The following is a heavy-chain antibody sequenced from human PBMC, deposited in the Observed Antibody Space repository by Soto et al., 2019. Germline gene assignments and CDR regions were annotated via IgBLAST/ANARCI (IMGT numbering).Heavy chain of an antibody. D-gene: IGHD3-10*01. J-gene: IGHJ4*02. CDR3: ANAPTKSGSGRDCYY. CDR1: GFTFSSYA. CDR2: ISGSGGST. Sequence: EVPLLESWGGLVQPGGSLRLSCAASGFTFSSYAMSWVRQAPGKGLEWGSAISGSGGSTYYADSVKGRFTISRDNSKNKLYLPMTRLRAEDTAVYYCANAPTKSGSGRDCYYWGQGTLVTVSS. V-gene: IGHV3-23*01.